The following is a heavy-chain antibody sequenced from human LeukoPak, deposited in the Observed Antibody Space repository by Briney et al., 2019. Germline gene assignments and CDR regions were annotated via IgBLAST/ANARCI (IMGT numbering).Heavy chain of an antibody. CDR2: IYHSGST. V-gene: IGHV4-4*02. Sequence: SETLSLTCAVSGGSISSSNWWSWARQPPGKGLEWIGEIYHSGSTNYNPSLKSRVTISVDKSKNQFSLKLSSVTAADTAVYYCARVGDSSGYYPLDYWGQGTLVTVSS. J-gene: IGHJ4*02. D-gene: IGHD3-22*01. CDR3: ARVGDSSGYYPLDY. CDR1: GGSISSSNW.